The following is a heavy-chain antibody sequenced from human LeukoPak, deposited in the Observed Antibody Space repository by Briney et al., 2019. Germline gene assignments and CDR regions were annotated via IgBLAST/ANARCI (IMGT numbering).Heavy chain of an antibody. CDR2: INPNTGGT. J-gene: IGHJ5*02. Sequence: ASVKLSCKASGYTFTGYYIHWVRQAPGQRLERMGRINPNTGGTDYAEKFQRRVTMTRDTSITTAYMDLSRLTSDDTAIYICAKVPPSITAAGNWLGRWGQGALVTVSS. CDR3: AKVPPSITAAGNWLGR. V-gene: IGHV1-2*06. D-gene: IGHD6-13*01. CDR1: GYTFTGYY.